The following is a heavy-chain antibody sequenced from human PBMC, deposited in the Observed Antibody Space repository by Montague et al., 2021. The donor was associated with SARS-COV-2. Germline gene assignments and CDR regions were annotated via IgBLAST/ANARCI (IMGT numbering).Heavy chain of an antibody. CDR2: IKTDGSGQ. D-gene: IGHD3-10*01. CDR3: ARSVFSSGSF. J-gene: IGHJ4*02. CDR1: GFTFSNYW. V-gene: IGHV3-7*01. Sequence: SLRLSCAASGFTFSNYWMNWARQAPGKGLEWVASIKTDGSGQNYVDSVKGRFTISRDNVKKSLYLQMNSLRVDDTAVYYCARSVFSSGSFWGQGTLVTVSS.